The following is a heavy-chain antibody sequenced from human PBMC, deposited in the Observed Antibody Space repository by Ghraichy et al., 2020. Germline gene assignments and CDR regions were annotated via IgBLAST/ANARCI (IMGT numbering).Heavy chain of an antibody. D-gene: IGHD3-16*01. J-gene: IGHJ4*02. CDR2: IWYDGSNK. Sequence: GGSLRLSCAASGFTFSSYGMHWVRQAPSKGLEWVAVIWYDGSNKYYADSVKGRFTISRDNSKNTLYLQMNSLRAEDTAVYYCAREGLMITFGGVTESPFDYWGQGTLVTVSS. CDR3: AREGLMITFGGVTESPFDY. CDR1: GFTFSSYG. V-gene: IGHV3-33*01.